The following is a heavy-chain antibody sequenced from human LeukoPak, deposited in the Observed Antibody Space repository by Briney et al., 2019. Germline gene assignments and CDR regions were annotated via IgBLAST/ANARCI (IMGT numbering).Heavy chain of an antibody. CDR2: IYHSGST. D-gene: IGHD1-26*01. Sequence: SETLSLTCAVSGGSISSSNWWSWVRQPPGEGLEWIGEIYHSGSTNYNPSLKSRVTISVDKSKNQFSLKLSSVTAADTAVYYCAREGGSYYLRWFDPWGQGTLVTVSS. CDR3: AREGGSYYLRWFDP. J-gene: IGHJ5*02. V-gene: IGHV4-4*02. CDR1: GGSISSSNW.